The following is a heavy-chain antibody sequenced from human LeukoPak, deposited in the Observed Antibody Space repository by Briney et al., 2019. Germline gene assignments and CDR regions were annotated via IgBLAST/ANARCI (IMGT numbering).Heavy chain of an antibody. CDR2: IWYDGSNK. Sequence: GGSLRLSCAASGFTFGSHGMHWVRQAPGKGLEWVAVIWYDGSNKYYADSVKGRFTISRDNSKNTLYLQMNSLRAEDTAMYYCARVLGRYFDWPSPYGMDVWGKGTTVTVSS. D-gene: IGHD3-9*01. V-gene: IGHV3-33*01. CDR3: ARVLGRYFDWPSPYGMDV. CDR1: GFTFGSHG. J-gene: IGHJ6*04.